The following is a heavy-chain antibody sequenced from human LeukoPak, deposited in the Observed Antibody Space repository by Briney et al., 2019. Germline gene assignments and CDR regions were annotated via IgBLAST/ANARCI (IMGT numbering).Heavy chain of an antibody. D-gene: IGHD3-22*01. CDR1: GFTVSSNY. CDR2: IYSGGST. CDR3: ARETYYDSSGMYYFDY. V-gene: IGHV3-53*01. Sequence: GGSLRLSCAASGFTVSSNYMSWVRQAPGKGLEWVSVIYSGGSTYYADSVKGRFTISRDNSKNTLYLQMNSLRAEDTAVYYCARETYYDSSGMYYFDYWGQGTLVTVS. J-gene: IGHJ4*02.